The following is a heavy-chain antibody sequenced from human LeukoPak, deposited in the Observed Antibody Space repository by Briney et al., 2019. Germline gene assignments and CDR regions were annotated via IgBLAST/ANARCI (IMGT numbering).Heavy chain of an antibody. Sequence: GGSLRLSCAASGFTFSSYWMGWVRQAPGKGLEWVANIKQDGSEKYYVDSVKGRFTISRDNAKNSLYLQMNSLRAEDTAVYYCARASGSYAYYFDYWGQGTLVTGSS. CDR1: GFTFSSYW. V-gene: IGHV3-7*01. J-gene: IGHJ4*02. D-gene: IGHD1-26*01. CDR2: IKQDGSEK. CDR3: ARASGSYAYYFDY.